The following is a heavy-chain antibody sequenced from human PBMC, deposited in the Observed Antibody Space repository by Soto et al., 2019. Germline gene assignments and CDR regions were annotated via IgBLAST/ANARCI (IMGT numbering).Heavy chain of an antibody. CDR3: AKDIYSSSSGQDY. CDR1: GFTFDDYA. D-gene: IGHD6-6*01. J-gene: IGHJ4*02. CDR2: ISWNGGNI. Sequence: EVQLVEYGGGLVQPGRSLRLSCAASGFTFDDYAIHWVRQAPGKGLEWVSGISWNGGNIGYADSVKGRFTISRDNAKNSLFLQMNSLRDDDTALYFCAKDIYSSSSGQDYWGQGTPVTVSS. V-gene: IGHV3-9*01.